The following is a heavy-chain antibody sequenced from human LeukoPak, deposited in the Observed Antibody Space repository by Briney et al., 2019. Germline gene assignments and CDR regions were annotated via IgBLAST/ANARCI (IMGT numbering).Heavy chain of an antibody. CDR3: ARKSTADY. CDR2: IYTSGST. J-gene: IGHJ4*02. V-gene: IGHV4-61*02. CDR1: GGSISSGSYY. D-gene: IGHD2-2*01. Sequence: SETLSLTCTVSGGSISSGSYYWSWIRQPAGKGLEWIGRIYTSGSTNYNPSLKSRVTISVDTSKNQFSLKLSSVTAADTAVYYCARKSTADYWGQGTLVTVSS.